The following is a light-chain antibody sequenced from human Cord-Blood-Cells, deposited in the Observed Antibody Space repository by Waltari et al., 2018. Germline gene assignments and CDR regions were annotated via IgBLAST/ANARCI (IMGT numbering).Light chain of an antibody. J-gene: IGKJ1*01. CDR3: QQYNNWPPT. CDR2: GAS. V-gene: IGKV3-15*01. CDR1: QSGSSN. Sequence: EIVMTQSPATLSVSPGERATLSCRASQSGSSNLAWYQQKPGQAPSLLIYGASTRATCIPARFSGSGSGTEFTLTISSLQSEDFAVYYCQQYNNWPPTFGQGTKVEIK.